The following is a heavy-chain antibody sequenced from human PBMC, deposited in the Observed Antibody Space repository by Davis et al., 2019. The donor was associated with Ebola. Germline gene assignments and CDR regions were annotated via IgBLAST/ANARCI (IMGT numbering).Heavy chain of an antibody. CDR1: GFTVSSNY. CDR3: ASDNCTGGVCYRSDAFDI. D-gene: IGHD2-8*02. J-gene: IGHJ3*02. Sequence: GESLKISCAASGFTVSSNYMSWVRQAPGKGLEWVSVIYSGGSTYYTDSVKGRFTISRHNSKNTLYLQMNSLRAEDTAVYYCASDNCTGGVCYRSDAFDIWGQGTMVTVSS. CDR2: IYSGGST. V-gene: IGHV3-53*04.